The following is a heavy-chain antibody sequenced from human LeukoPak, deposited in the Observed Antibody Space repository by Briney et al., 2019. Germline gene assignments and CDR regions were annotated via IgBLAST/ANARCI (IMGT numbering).Heavy chain of an antibody. CDR1: GYTFTNDD. CDR3: ARSAPGTGYTA. D-gene: IGHD3-9*01. CDR2: MNPNSGNT. J-gene: IGHJ4*02. V-gene: IGHV1-8*01. Sequence: ASVRVSCKASGYTFTNDDISWVRQATGKGLEWIGKMNPNSGNTGYAQKFQGRVTMTRSTSVSTVHMELNSLTSEDTAVYFCARSAPGTGYTAWGQGTLVTVSS.